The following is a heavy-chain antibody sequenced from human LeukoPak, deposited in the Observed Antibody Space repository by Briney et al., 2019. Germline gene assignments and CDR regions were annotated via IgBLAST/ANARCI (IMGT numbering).Heavy chain of an antibody. CDR2: ISGNGGNT. CDR3: ARRFSGVNYGAYDM. Sequence: PGGSLRLSCAASGFTFSSHQTHWVRQAPGKGLEYVSAISGNGGNTYYANSAKGRFTISRDNSKNTLYLQMGSLRPEDMAVYYCARRFSGVNYGAYDMWGQGTMVTVSS. CDR1: GFTFSSHQ. V-gene: IGHV3-64*01. D-gene: IGHD1-7*01. J-gene: IGHJ3*02.